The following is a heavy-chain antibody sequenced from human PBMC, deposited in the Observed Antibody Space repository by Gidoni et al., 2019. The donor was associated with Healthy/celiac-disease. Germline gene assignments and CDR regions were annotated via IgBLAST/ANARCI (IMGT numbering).Heavy chain of an antibody. CDR2: FDPEDGET. D-gene: IGHD3-22*01. Sequence: QVQLVQSGAEVTKPGASVKVSCKVSGYTLPELSMPWVRQAPGKGLEWMGGFDPEDGETIYAQKFQGRVTMTEDTSTDTAYMELSSLRSEDTAVYYCASHRDDSSGYYTYYYYGMDVWGQGTTVTVSS. J-gene: IGHJ6*02. CDR3: ASHRDDSSGYYTYYYYGMDV. CDR1: GYTLPELS. V-gene: IGHV1-24*01.